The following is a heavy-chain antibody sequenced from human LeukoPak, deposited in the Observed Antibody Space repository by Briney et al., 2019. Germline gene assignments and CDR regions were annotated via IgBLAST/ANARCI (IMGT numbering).Heavy chain of an antibody. D-gene: IGHD6-13*01. V-gene: IGHV1-69*05. CDR3: KRARGNSSNWSPSWFDP. CDR2: IIPIFGTA. CDR1: GGTFSSYS. Sequence: ASVKVSCKASGGTFSSYSIRWVRQAPGQGLEWMGGIIPIFGTANYAQKFQGRVTITTDESTSTAYMELSSLRSDDTVVYYCKRARGNSSNWSPSWFDPWGQGTLVTVSS. J-gene: IGHJ5*02.